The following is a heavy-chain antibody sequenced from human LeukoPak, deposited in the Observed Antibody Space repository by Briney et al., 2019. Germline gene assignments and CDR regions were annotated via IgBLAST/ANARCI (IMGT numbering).Heavy chain of an antibody. D-gene: IGHD2-2*02. CDR2: IYYSGST. V-gene: IGHV4-39*07. CDR3: ARVGDYRYWSSTSCYNYYYYMDV. Sequence: SETLSLTCTVSGGSISSSSYYWGWIRQPPGKGLEWIGSIYYSGSTYYNPSLKSRVTISVDTSKNQFSLKLSSVTAADTAVYYCARVGDYRYWSSTSCYNYYYYMDVWGQGTTVTVSS. CDR1: GGSISSSSYY. J-gene: IGHJ6*03.